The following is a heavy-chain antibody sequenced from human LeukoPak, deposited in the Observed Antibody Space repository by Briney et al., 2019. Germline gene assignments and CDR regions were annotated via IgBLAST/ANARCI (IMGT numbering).Heavy chain of an antibody. J-gene: IGHJ4*02. V-gene: IGHV1-69*06. CDR2: IIPIFGTA. CDR1: GGTFSSYA. Sequence: SVKVSCKASGGTFSSYAISWVRQAPGQGLEWMGGIIPIFGTANYAQKFQGRVTITADKSTSTAYMELSSLRSEDTAVYYCARKPTGIAEHSFDYWGQGTLVTVSS. CDR3: ARKPTGIAEHSFDY. D-gene: IGHD6-13*01.